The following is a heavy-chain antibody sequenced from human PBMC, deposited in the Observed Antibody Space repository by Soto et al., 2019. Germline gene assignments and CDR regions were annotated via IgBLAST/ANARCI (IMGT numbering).Heavy chain of an antibody. V-gene: IGHV2-5*02. D-gene: IGHD5-12*01. J-gene: IGHJ4*02. CDR1: FFSLDTSGVG. CDR2: IYWDDDK. Sequence: QITLKESGPTVVKPTQTLTLTCTFSFFSLDTSGVGVGWIRQPPGKALEWLALIYWDDDKRYNPSLKSRLTISKETSKTQVVLTMTNMDPVDTATYYCARRPREYSGYLLGGDFDYWGQGTLVTVSS. CDR3: ARRPREYSGYLLGGDFDY.